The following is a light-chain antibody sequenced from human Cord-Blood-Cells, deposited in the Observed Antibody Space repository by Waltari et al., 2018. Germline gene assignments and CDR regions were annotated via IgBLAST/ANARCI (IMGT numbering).Light chain of an antibody. J-gene: IGKJ2*01. CDR2: GAS. Sequence: EIVLTQSPGTLSLSPGERATLSCRASQSVSSSYLAWYQQKPGQAPRLLIYGASSRATGIPDRFSGSGSGTDFTLTISRLEPEDFAVYYCQQYGSSPYTFGQGIKL. CDR3: QQYGSSPYT. V-gene: IGKV3-20*01. CDR1: QSVSSSY.